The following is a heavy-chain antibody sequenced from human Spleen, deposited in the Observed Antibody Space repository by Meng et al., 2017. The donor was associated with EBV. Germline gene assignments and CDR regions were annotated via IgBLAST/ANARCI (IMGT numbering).Heavy chain of an antibody. CDR1: GGSFRGYY. CDR3: ARGGLVCSGGNCHTFYFEY. V-gene: IGHV4-34*01. Sequence: QVQLQQWGAGLLKPSETLSLTCAVYGGSFRGYYWTWIRQSPGKGLEWIGEINRSGSFSYNPSLKTRITISVDTSKNQFSLRLNSVTAADTAVYYCARGGLVCSGGNCHTFYFEYWDQGTLVTVSS. D-gene: IGHD2-15*01. J-gene: IGHJ4*02. CDR2: INRSGSF.